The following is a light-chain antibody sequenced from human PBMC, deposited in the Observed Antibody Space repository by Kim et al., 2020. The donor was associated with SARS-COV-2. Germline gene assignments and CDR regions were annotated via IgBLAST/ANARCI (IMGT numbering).Light chain of an antibody. Sequence: EIVLTQSPGTLSLSPGERGTLSCRASQSVSSNYLAWYQQKPGQAPRLLIYGASSRATGIPDRFSGSGSGTDFALTISRLEPEDFAMYYCQQYGSSPFTFGPGTKVDIK. V-gene: IGKV3-20*01. CDR1: QSVSSNY. J-gene: IGKJ3*01. CDR2: GAS. CDR3: QQYGSSPFT.